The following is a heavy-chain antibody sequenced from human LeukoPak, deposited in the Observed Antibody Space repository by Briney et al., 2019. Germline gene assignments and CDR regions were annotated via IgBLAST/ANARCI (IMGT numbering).Heavy chain of an antibody. CDR3: ARGAPITIFGVVITHRAYFDY. Sequence: SETLSLTCAVCGGSFSGYYWSWIRQPPGKRLEWIGEINHSGSTNYNPSLKSRVTISVDTSKNQFSLKLSSVTAADTAVYYCARGAPITIFGVVITHRAYFDYWGQGTLVTVSS. CDR2: INHSGST. V-gene: IGHV4-34*01. CDR1: GGSFSGYY. J-gene: IGHJ4*02. D-gene: IGHD3-3*01.